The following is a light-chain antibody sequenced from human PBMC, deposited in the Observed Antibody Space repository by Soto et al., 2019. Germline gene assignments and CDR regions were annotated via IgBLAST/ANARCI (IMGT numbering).Light chain of an antibody. Sequence: EIVLTQSPGTLSLSPGERATLSCRASQNVSSSYLAWYQQKPGQAPRLLIYGASSRATGIPDRFVSSGSGTDFTLTTSSLEPEDFAVYYCHQYDSSPLTCGGGTKVEIK. J-gene: IGKJ4*01. CDR1: QNVSSSY. V-gene: IGKV3-20*01. CDR3: HQYDSSPLT. CDR2: GAS.